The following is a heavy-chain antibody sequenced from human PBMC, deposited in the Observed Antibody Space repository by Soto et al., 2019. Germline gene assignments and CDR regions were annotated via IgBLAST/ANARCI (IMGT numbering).Heavy chain of an antibody. J-gene: IGHJ6*02. Sequence: QVQLQESGPGLVKPSDTLSLTCTVSGGSISGYYWSWIRQSPRKGLEYTGYIYYRGSTNYHPSLKSRVTMSVDTSRNQFSLKVNSVTAADTAVYYCARQQLLPFYYALDVWGQGTTGTVSS. D-gene: IGHD6-13*01. CDR1: GGSISGYY. V-gene: IGHV4-59*07. CDR2: IYYRGST. CDR3: ARQQLLPFYYALDV.